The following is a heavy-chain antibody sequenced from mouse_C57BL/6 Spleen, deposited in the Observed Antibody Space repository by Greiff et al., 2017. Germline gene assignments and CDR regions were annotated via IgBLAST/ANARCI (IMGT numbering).Heavy chain of an antibody. CDR3: ARSHYYGSSSHYYAMDY. V-gene: IGHV7-3*01. CDR2: IRNKANGYTT. Sequence: EVKLMESGGGLVQPGGSLSLSCAASGFTFTDYYMSWVRQPPGKALEWLGFIRNKANGYTTEYSASVKGRFTISRDNSQSILYLQMNALRAEDSATYYCARSHYYGSSSHYYAMDYWGQGTSVTVSS. CDR1: GFTFTDYY. J-gene: IGHJ4*01. D-gene: IGHD1-1*01.